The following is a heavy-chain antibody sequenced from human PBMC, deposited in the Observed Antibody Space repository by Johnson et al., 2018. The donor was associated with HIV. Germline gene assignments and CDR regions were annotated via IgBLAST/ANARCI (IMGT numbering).Heavy chain of an antibody. D-gene: IGHD3-16*02. CDR3: AKVGALTFGGVIVLPSVAFDI. CDR2: ISGSGMRA. J-gene: IGHJ3*02. V-gene: IGHV3-23*04. Sequence: VQLVESGGGVVRPGGSLRLSCAASGFTFSKYAMSWVRQAPGKGLVWVSAISGSGMRAYYGDSVKGQFTISRDNSKNTLYLQMKNLTAEDTAVYYCAKVGALTFGGVIVLPSVAFDIWGQGTMVIVSS. CDR1: GFTFSKYA.